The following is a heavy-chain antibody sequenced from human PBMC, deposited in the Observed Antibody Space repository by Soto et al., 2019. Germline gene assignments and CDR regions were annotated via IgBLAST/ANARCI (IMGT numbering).Heavy chain of an antibody. CDR3: AREGLYYDILTGYENDAFDI. Sequence: GGSLRLSCAASGFTFSSYSMNWVRQAPGKGLEWVSSISSSSSYIYYADSVKGRFTISRDNAKNSLYLQMNSLRAEDTAVYYCAREGLYYDILTGYENDAFDIWGQGTMVTVSS. V-gene: IGHV3-21*01. CDR2: ISSSSSYI. D-gene: IGHD3-9*01. CDR1: GFTFSSYS. J-gene: IGHJ3*02.